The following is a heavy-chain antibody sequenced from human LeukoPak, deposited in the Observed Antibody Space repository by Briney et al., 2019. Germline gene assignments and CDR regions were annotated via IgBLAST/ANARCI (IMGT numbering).Heavy chain of an antibody. J-gene: IGHJ3*02. D-gene: IGHD4-17*01. CDR3: ARDPNGDYIGSFDM. V-gene: IGHV3-23*01. CDR2: ISGSGT. Sequence: PGGCLRLSCAASEFTFSSYGMSWVRQAPGKGLEWVSSISGSGTQYADSVQGRFAISRDNSKNTLYLQMNSLRVEDTAVYFCARDPNGDYIGSFDMWGRGTMASVSS. CDR1: EFTFSSYG.